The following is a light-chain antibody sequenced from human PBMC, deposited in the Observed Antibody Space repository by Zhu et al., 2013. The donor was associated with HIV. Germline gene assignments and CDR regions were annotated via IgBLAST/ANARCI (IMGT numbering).Light chain of an antibody. J-gene: IGKJ4*01. Sequence: EIVLTQSPGTLSLSPGERATLSCRASQSVRNQYFAWYQQKPGQAPRLLIYGASSRATGIPDRFSGSGSGTEFSLTISSLQSEDVAIYYCQHYYNKGLTFGGGTKVEIK. CDR1: QSVRNQY. CDR3: QHYYNKGLT. V-gene: IGKV3-20*01. CDR2: GAS.